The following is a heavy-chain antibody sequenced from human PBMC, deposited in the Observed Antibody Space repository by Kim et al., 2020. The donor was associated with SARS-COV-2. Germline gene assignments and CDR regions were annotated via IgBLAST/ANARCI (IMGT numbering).Heavy chain of an antibody. CDR2: INHSGST. J-gene: IGHJ4*02. CDR3: ARGRARVGWERDFDY. V-gene: IGHV4-34*01. Sequence: SETLSLTCAVYGGSFSGYYWSWIRQPPGKGLEWIGEINHSGSTNYNPSLKSRVTISVDTSKNQFSLKLSSVTAADTAVYYCARGRARVGWERDFDYWGQGTLVTVSS. CDR1: GGSFSGYY. D-gene: IGHD1-26*01.